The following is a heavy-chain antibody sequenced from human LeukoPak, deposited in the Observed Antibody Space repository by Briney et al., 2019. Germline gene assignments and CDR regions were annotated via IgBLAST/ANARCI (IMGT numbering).Heavy chain of an antibody. Sequence: SETLSLTCTVSGGSISSYYWSWIRQPPGKGLEWIGEINHSGSTNYNPSLKSRVTISVDRSKNQFSLKLSSVTAADTAVYYCARAVRSYGSGSYYDNWGQGTLVTVSS. J-gene: IGHJ4*02. D-gene: IGHD3-10*01. CDR2: INHSGST. CDR3: ARAVRSYGSGSYYDN. CDR1: GGSISSYY. V-gene: IGHV4-34*01.